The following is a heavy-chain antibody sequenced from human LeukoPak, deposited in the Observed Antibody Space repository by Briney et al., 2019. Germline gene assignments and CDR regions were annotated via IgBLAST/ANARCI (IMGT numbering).Heavy chain of an antibody. Sequence: SETLSLTCSVSGSSINSHYWSWIRQSPGKGLEWIGYVFNGGSTSYNPSLKSRVTMSLDTSRDQFSLRLSSVTAADTAIYYCASRPADSTWYGVFDYWSQGTLVTVSS. CDR3: ASRPADSTWYGVFDY. CDR1: GSSINSHY. J-gene: IGHJ4*02. CDR2: VFNGGST. D-gene: IGHD6-13*01. V-gene: IGHV4-59*11.